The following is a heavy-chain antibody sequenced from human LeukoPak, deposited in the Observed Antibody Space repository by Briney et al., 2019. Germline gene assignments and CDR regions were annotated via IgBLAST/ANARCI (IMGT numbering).Heavy chain of an antibody. V-gene: IGHV1-2*04. Sequence: ASVKVSCKASGYTFTGYYMHWVRQAPGQGLEWKGWINPNSGGTNYAQKFQGWVAMTRDTSISTAYMELSRLRSDDTAVYYCASANPYYYYGMDVWGQGTTVTVSS. CDR2: INPNSGGT. CDR1: GYTFTGYY. D-gene: IGHD1-14*01. CDR3: ASANPYYYYGMDV. J-gene: IGHJ6*02.